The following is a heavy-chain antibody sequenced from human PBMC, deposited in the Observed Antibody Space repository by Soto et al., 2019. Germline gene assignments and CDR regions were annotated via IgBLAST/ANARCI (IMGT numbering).Heavy chain of an antibody. CDR3: ARGEQLVHFDS. D-gene: IGHD6-6*01. J-gene: IGHJ4*01. CDR2: INPNGGGT. CDR1: GYIFPDYY. V-gene: IGHV1-2*04. Sequence: QVQLVQSGAEVKKPGASVKVSCKASGYIFPDYYVHWVRQAPGEGLEWMGRINPNGGGTNYAQKFEGWVTMTTDTSISTAYMELIRLNFDDTAVYYCARGEQLVHFDSWGQGTLVTVSS.